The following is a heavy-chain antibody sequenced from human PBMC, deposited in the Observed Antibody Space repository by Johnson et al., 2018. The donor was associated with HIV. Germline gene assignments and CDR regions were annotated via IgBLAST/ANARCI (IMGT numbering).Heavy chain of an antibody. CDR2: ISYVGGNQ. D-gene: IGHD3-10*01. CDR1: GFTFSNAS. CDR3: ARDPKRSGSYYKDAFDI. Sequence: QMLLVESGGGVVRPGGSLRLSCAASGFTFSNASLSWVRQAPGKGLEWVAVISYVGGNQYYAYSVKGRVTISRDNSKNTLYLQTNSLRAEDTAVYYCARDPKRSGSYYKDAFDIWGQGTMVTVSS. J-gene: IGHJ3*02. V-gene: IGHV3-30-3*01.